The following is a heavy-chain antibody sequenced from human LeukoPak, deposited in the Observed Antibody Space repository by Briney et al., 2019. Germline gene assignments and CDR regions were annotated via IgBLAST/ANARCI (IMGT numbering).Heavy chain of an antibody. V-gene: IGHV4-30-4*01. D-gene: IGHD2-8*01. Sequence: SETLSLTCTVSGGSISSGDYYWSWIRQPPGKGLEWIGYLYYSGSTYYNPSLKSRVTISVDTSKNQFSLKLSSVTAADTAVYYGARGRPMVWGFDYGGEGTLVRVSS. CDR1: GGSISSGDYY. CDR2: LYYSGST. CDR3: ARGRPMVWGFDY. J-gene: IGHJ4*02.